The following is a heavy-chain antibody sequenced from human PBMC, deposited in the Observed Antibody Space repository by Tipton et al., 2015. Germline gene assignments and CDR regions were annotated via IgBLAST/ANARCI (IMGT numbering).Heavy chain of an antibody. CDR3: ATDSLRTTLGSH. D-gene: IGHD1-14*01. V-gene: IGHV1-2*06. CDR2: IDPQNGVT. CDR1: GYAFTDYH. Sequence: LVQSGAEVGEPGASLMVSCKASGYAFTDYHIHWMRQAPGPGLEWMRQIDPQNGVTNYAQGFRGRVTMTRDAFILTAYMELRGLRSDDTAVYFCATDSLRTTLGSHWGQGTLVTVSS. J-gene: IGHJ1*01.